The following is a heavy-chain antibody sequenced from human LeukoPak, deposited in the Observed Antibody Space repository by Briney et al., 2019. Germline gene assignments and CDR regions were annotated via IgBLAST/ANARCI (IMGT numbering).Heavy chain of an antibody. Sequence: GASVKVSSKASGYSFTSNYIHWVRQAPGQGLEWMGMIYPRDGSTSYAQKFQGRVTVTRDTSTSTVHMELSGLRSDDTAVYYCAKDYRFSDPKSGLASDHWGQGTLVTVSS. CDR1: GYSFTSNY. CDR2: IYPRDGST. V-gene: IGHV1-46*01. J-gene: IGHJ4*02. CDR3: AKDYRFSDPKSGLASDH. D-gene: IGHD3-16*02.